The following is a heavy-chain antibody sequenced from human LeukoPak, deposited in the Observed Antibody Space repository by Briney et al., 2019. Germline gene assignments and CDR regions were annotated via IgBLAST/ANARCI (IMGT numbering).Heavy chain of an antibody. CDR1: GGTFSSYA. CDR2: IIPIFGTA. V-gene: IGHV1-69*05. CDR3: AREDIVLVPPTIRGGAFDY. J-gene: IGHJ4*02. D-gene: IGHD2-2*02. Sequence: ASVKVSCKASGGTFSSYAISWVRQAPGQGLEWMGGIIPIFGTANYSQSLQGRVTMTTDTSTSTAYMELRSLRSDDTAMYYCAREDIVLVPPTIRGGAFDYWGQGTLVTVSS.